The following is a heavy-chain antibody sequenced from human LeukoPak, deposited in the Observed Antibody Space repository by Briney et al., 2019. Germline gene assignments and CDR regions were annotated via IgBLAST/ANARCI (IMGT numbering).Heavy chain of an antibody. D-gene: IGHD6-13*01. CDR3: ARDQQASYYYYGMDV. Sequence: WGSLRLSCAASGFTFSTYGMHWVRQAPGKGLEWVAVLWYDGSYKYYADSVKGRFTISRDNSKNTLYLQMNSLRAGDTAVYYCARDQQASYYYYGMDVWGQGTTV. CDR2: LWYDGSYK. V-gene: IGHV3-33*01. CDR1: GFTFSTYG. J-gene: IGHJ6*02.